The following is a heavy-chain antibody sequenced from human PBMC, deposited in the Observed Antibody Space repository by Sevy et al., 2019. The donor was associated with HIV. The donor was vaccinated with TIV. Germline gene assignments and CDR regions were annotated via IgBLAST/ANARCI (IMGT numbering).Heavy chain of an antibody. CDR1: GFTVNSNY. CDR3: ARLSVYYYDSDGYYTTGNAFDI. Sequence: GGPPRLSCAATGFTVNSNYMSWVRQAPGKGLEWVSIIYTGDNTYYTDSVKGRFTISRDNSKNTLYLQMNSLRAEDTAVYYCARLSVYYYDSDGYYTTGNAFDIWGQGTMVTVSS. J-gene: IGHJ3*02. D-gene: IGHD3-22*01. CDR2: IYTGDNT. V-gene: IGHV3-53*01.